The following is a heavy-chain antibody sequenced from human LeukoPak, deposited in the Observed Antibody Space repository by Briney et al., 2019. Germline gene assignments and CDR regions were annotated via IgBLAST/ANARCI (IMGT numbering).Heavy chain of an antibody. CDR1: GFTFSSYA. J-gene: IGHJ1*01. D-gene: IGHD3-22*01. CDR2: ISGSGGST. V-gene: IGHV3-23*01. Sequence: PGGSLRLSCAASGFTFSSYAMSWVPQAPGKGLEWVSAISGSGGSTYYADSVKGRFTISRDNSKNTLYLQMNSLRAEDTAVYYCAIPDSSGWWLFYFQHWGQGTLVTVSS. CDR3: AIPDSSGWWLFYFQH.